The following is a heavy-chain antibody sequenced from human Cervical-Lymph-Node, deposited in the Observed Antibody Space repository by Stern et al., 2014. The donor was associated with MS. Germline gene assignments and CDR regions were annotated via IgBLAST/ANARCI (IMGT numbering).Heavy chain of an antibody. D-gene: IGHD6-6*01. J-gene: IGHJ1*01. Sequence: VQLVESGVEVKKLGESLKISCQASGYSFISYWIGWVRQMPGKGPEWMAIIYPGDSDTNYSPAFHGQGTISGDNSINAAYLQWSSLKASDTAMYYCVRGGSGQLVGYFQHWGQGTLVTVSS. CDR3: VRGGSGQLVGYFQH. CDR1: GYSFISYW. V-gene: IGHV5-51*03. CDR2: IYPGDSDT.